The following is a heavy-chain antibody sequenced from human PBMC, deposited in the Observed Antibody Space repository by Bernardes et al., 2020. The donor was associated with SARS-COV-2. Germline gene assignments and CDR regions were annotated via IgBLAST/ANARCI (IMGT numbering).Heavy chain of an antibody. CDR1: GGSISSYY. J-gene: IGHJ4*02. D-gene: IGHD3-10*01. V-gene: IGHV4-59*01. Sequence: SETLSLTCTVSGGSISSYYWSWIRQPPGKGLEWIGYIYYSGSTNYNPSLKSRVTISVDTSKNQFSLKLSSVTAADTAVYYCARGQLDRWFGELTDPFDYWGQGTLVTVSS. CDR3: ARGQLDRWFGELTDPFDY. CDR2: IYYSGST.